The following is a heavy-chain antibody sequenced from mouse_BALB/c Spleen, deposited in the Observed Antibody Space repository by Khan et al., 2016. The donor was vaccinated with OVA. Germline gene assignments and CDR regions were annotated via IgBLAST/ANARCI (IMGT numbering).Heavy chain of an antibody. J-gene: IGHJ4*01. D-gene: IGHD1-1*01. CDR2: IAPGSGST. V-gene: IGHV1S41*01. CDR3: ARSNYYGSGLYAMDY. Sequence: DLVKPGASVKLSCRASGYTFTSYWINWIKQRPGQGLEWIGRIAPGSGSTSHNEIFKGKTILTVDTSSNTAYIQFSSLSSEDSAVCFCARSNYYGSGLYAMDYWGQGTSVTVSS. CDR1: GYTFTSYW.